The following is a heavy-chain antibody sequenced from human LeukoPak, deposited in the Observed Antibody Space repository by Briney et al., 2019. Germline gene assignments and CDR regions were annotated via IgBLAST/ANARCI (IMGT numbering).Heavy chain of an antibody. J-gene: IGHJ6*02. Sequence: GGSLRLSCAASGFTFSSYGMHWVRQAPGKGLEWVAVISYDGRSKYYADSVKGRFTISRDDSKNTLYLQMNSLRAEDTAVYYCARGGGQLGYGMDVWGQGTTVTVSS. CDR2: ISYDGRSK. CDR3: ARGGGQLGYGMDV. D-gene: IGHD6-13*01. V-gene: IGHV3-30*03. CDR1: GFTFSSYG.